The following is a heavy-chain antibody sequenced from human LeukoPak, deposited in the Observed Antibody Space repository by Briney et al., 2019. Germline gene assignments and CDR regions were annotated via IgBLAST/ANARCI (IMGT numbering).Heavy chain of an antibody. J-gene: IGHJ5*02. CDR2: INVDGSDT. Sequence: PGGSLRLSCAASGFTLSDHWMNWVRQPRGKGLLWVSHINVDGSDTDYADSVKGRFTISRDNARNTLYLQMDSLRVEDTAVYYCVRDGTGYPPFDLWGQGNLVTVSS. CDR1: GFTLSDHW. CDR3: VRDGTGYPPFDL. D-gene: IGHD1-1*01. V-gene: IGHV3-74*01.